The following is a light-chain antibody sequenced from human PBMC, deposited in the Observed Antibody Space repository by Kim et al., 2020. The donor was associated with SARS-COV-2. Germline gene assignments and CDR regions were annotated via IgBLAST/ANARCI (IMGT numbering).Light chain of an antibody. V-gene: IGKV1-9*01. J-gene: IGKJ2*01. CDR2: AAS. CDR1: QGISSY. CDR3: QQLNSYART. Sequence: IQLTQSPSSLSASVGDRVTITCRASQGISSYLAWYQQKPGKAPKLLIYAASTLQSGVPSRFSGSGSGTDFTLTISSLQPEDFATLSAQQLNSYARTFAQGTKLEI.